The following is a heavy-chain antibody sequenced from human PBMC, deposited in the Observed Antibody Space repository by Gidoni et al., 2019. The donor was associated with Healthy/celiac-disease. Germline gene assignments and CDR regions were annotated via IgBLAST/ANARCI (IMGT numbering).Heavy chain of an antibody. V-gene: IGHV4-34*01. CDR2: INHSGST. CDR1: GGSFSGYY. Sequence: QVQLQQWGAGLLKPSETLSLTCAVSGGSFSGYYWSWIRQPPGKGLEWIGEINHSGSTNYNPSLKSRVTISVDTSKNQFSLKLSSVTAADTAVYYCAREFRYCSGGSCYRSGYYGMDVWGQGTTVTVSS. CDR3: AREFRYCSGGSCYRSGYYGMDV. J-gene: IGHJ6*02. D-gene: IGHD2-15*01.